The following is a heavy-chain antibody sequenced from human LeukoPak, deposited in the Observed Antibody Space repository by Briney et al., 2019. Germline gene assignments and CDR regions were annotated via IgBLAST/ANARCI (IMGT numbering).Heavy chain of an antibody. J-gene: IGHJ4*02. CDR1: RFTFSSYS. V-gene: IGHV3-21*01. Sequence: PGGSLRLSCAASRFTFSSYSMNWVRQAPGKGLEWVSSISSSSSYIYYADSVKGRFTISRDNAKNSLYLQMNSLRAEDTAVYYCARGGSGWPIYFDYWGQGTLVTVSS. CDR3: ARGGSGWPIYFDY. D-gene: IGHD6-19*01. CDR2: ISSSSSYI.